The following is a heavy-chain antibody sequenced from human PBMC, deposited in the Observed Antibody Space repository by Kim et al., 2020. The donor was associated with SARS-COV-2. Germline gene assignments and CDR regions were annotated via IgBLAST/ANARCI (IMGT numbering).Heavy chain of an antibody. Sequence: SETLSLTCAVYGGSFSGYYWSWIRQPPGKGLEWIGEINHSGSTNYNPSLKSRVTISVDTSKNQFSLKLSSVTAADTAVYYCARELRSSINYYYYYGMDVWGRGTTVAVSS. CDR1: GGSFSGYY. J-gene: IGHJ6*02. CDR2: INHSGST. CDR3: ARELRSSINYYYYYGMDV. D-gene: IGHD6-13*01. V-gene: IGHV4-34*01.